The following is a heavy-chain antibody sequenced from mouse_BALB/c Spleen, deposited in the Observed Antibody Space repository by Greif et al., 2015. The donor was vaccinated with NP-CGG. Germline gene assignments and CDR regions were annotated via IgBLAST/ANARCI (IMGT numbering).Heavy chain of an antibody. CDR2: INPSNGGT. Sequence: QVQLQQSGAELVKPGASVKLSYKASGYTFTSYYMYWVKQRPGQGLEWIGEINPSNGGTNFNEKFKSKATLTVDKSSSTAYMQLSSLTSEDSAVYYCTRRGITTLGDYWGQGTSVTVSS. CDR1: GYTFTSYY. D-gene: IGHD2-4*01. V-gene: IGHV1S81*02. J-gene: IGHJ4*01. CDR3: TRRGITTLGDY.